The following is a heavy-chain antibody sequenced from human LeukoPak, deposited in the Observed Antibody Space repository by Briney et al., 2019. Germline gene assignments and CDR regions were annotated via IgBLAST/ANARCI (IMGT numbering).Heavy chain of an antibody. CDR2: MNPNSGNT. V-gene: IGHV1-8*01. D-gene: IGHD6-13*01. Sequence: ASVTVSCKASGYTFTSYDINWVRQAPGQGLEWMGRMNPNSGNTGYAQKFQGRVTMTRNTSISTAYMELSSLRSEDTAVYYCARGSIAAADNDAFDIWGQGTMVTVSS. CDR3: ARGSIAAADNDAFDI. CDR1: GYTFTSYD. J-gene: IGHJ3*02.